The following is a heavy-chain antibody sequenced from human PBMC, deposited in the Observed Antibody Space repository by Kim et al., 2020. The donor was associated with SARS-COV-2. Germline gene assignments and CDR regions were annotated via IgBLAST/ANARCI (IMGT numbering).Heavy chain of an antibody. V-gene: IGHV3-73*01. CDR3: TRSRWLQPFDY. D-gene: IGHD5-12*01. Sequence: TAYAASVKGRFTISREDSKNTAYLQMNSLKTEDTAVYYCTRSRWLQPFDYWGQGTLVTVSS. CDR2: T. J-gene: IGHJ4*02.